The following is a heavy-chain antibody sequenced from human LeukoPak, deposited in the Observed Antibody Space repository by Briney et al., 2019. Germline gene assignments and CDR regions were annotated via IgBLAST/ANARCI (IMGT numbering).Heavy chain of an antibody. CDR3: ARLEQGLVENAFDI. CDR2: IYSGGST. CDR1: GFTVSSNY. Sequence: PGGSLRLSCAASGFTVSSNYMSWVRQAPGKGLEWVSVIYSGGSTYYADSVKGRFTISRDNSKNTLYLQMNSLRSEDTAVYYCARLEQGLVENAFDIWGQGTMVTVSS. J-gene: IGHJ3*02. D-gene: IGHD6-19*01. V-gene: IGHV3-53*05.